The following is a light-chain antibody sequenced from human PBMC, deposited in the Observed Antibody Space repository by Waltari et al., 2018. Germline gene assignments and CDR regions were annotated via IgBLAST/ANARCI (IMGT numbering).Light chain of an antibody. CDR3: QNHERLPAT. CDR2: AAS. CDR1: QSVSKY. V-gene: IGKV3-20*01. Sequence: EVVLTQSSGTLCLSPGERDTLSCRARQSVSKYLARYQQRPGQAPRLLIDAASTRATGIPDRFSGSGSGTDFSLTISRLEPEDFAVYYCQNHERLPATFGQGTKVEIK. J-gene: IGKJ1*01.